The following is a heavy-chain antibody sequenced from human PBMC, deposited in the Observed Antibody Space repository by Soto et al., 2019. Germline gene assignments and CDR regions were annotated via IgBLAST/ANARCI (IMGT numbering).Heavy chain of an antibody. CDR3: ARDREYGSGSYSNWFDP. Sequence: EVQLVESGGGLVKPGGSLRLSCAASGFTFSSYSMNWVPQAPGKGLEWVSSISSSSSYIYYADSVKGRFTISRDNAKNSLYLQMNSLRAEDPAVYYCARDREYGSGSYSNWFDPWGQGTLVTVSS. D-gene: IGHD3-10*01. J-gene: IGHJ5*02. CDR1: GFTFSSYS. V-gene: IGHV3-21*01. CDR2: ISSSSSYI.